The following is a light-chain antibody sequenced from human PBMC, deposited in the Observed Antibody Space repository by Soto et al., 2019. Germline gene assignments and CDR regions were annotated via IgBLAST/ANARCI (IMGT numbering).Light chain of an antibody. V-gene: IGKV3-11*01. CDR1: QSVSSN. J-gene: IGKJ4*01. CDR2: YAS. CDR3: QQRSNWPLT. Sequence: EVVLTQSPATLSLSPGERATLSCWASQSVSSNLAWYQQKPGQAPRLLIYYASTRATGIPARFSGSGSGTDFTLTISSLEPEDFAVYYCQQRSNWPLTFGGGTKVEIK.